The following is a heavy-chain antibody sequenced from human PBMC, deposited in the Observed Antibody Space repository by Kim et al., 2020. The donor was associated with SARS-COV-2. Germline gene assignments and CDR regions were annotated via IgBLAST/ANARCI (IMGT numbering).Heavy chain of an antibody. V-gene: IGHV4-59*01. Sequence: LKGRVTISVDTSKNQFSLKLSSVTAADTAVYYCASYYYDSSGYYYGFDYWGQGTLVTVSS. CDR3: ASYYYDSSGYYYGFDY. J-gene: IGHJ4*02. D-gene: IGHD3-22*01.